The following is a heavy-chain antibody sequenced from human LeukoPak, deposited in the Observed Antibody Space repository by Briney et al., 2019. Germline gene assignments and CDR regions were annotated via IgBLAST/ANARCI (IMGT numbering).Heavy chain of an antibody. V-gene: IGHV4-34*01. CDR3: ARRPDGFDI. CDR2: INHSGST. Sequence: PSETLSLTCTVYGGSFTYYHWSCIRQPPGKGLEWIGDINHSGSTNYNPALKSRVTISLETSKNQFSLELNSVTAADTAVYYCARRPDGFDIWGQGTMVTVSS. CDR1: GGSFTYYH. J-gene: IGHJ3*02.